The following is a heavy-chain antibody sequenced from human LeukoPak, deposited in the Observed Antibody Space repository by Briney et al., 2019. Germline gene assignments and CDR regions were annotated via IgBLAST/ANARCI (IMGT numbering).Heavy chain of an antibody. D-gene: IGHD3-10*01. CDR3: ARGRSITILRGVAISDGFDI. J-gene: IGHJ3*02. CDR2: IATSSDYI. V-gene: IGHV3-21*06. CDR1: GFTFSTYS. Sequence: GPLRLSCAASGFTFSTYSMNWVRQAPGKGLEWVSSIATSSDYIYYAGSLKGRFTISRDNAKNSLYLHMNSLRPDDTAVYYCARGRSITILRGVAISDGFDIWGQGAKVTVS.